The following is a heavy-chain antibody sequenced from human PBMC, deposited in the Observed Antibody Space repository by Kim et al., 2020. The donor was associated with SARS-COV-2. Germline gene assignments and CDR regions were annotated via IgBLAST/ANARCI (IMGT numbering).Heavy chain of an antibody. CDR3: SRFLYHTPSRFWF. Sequence: SETLSLTCAVYGGSFSGYYWSWIRQPPGKGLEWIGEIYHSGTTKYNPSLKSRVTISLDTAKNQFALKLCAVTAADTAVSFVSRFLYHTPSRFWF. CDR2: IYHSGTT. CDR1: GGSFSGYY. J-gene: IGHJ5*01. V-gene: IGHV4-34*01. D-gene: IGHD2-2*01.